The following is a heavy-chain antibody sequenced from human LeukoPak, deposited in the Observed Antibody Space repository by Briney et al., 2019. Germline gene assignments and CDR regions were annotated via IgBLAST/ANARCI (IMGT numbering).Heavy chain of an antibody. J-gene: IGHJ4*02. CDR2: INPSGGST. Sequence: ASVKVSCKASGYTFTSYYMHWVRQAPGQGLEWMGIINPSGGSTSYAQKFQGRVTMTRDMSTSTVYMELSSLRSEDTAVYYCARGGWSGYSYGSEPEKYFDYWGQGTLVTVSS. CDR3: ARGGWSGYSYGSEPEKYFDY. CDR1: GYTFTSYY. V-gene: IGHV1-46*01. D-gene: IGHD5-18*01.